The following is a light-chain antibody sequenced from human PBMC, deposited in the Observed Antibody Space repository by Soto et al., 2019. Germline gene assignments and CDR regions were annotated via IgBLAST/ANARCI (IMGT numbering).Light chain of an antibody. CDR1: NIGTKS. CDR2: SDS. V-gene: IGLV3-21*04. J-gene: IGLJ3*02. Sequence: SYELTQPPSVSVAPGKTAWITCGGNNIGTKSVHWYQQKPGQAPVLVIYSDSDRPSGIPERFSGSNSGNTATLTISRVEAGDEADYYCQVWDSSSEVVFGGGTKLTVL. CDR3: QVWDSSSEVV.